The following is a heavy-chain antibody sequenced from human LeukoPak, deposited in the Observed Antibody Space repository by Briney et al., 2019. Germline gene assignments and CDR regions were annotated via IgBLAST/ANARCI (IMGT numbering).Heavy chain of an antibody. J-gene: IGHJ4*02. V-gene: IGHV3-23*01. Sequence: QSGGSLRLSCAASGFTFSSYAMSWVRQAPGKGLEWVSAISGSGGSTYYADSVKGRFTISRDNSQNTLYLQMNSLRAEDTAVYYCAKGSITMIVVVTDFDYWGQGTLVTVSS. CDR3: AKGSITMIVVVTDFDY. CDR2: ISGSGGST. D-gene: IGHD3-22*01. CDR1: GFTFSSYA.